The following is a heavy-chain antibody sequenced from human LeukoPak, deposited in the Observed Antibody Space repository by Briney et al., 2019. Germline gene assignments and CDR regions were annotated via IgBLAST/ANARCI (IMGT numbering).Heavy chain of an antibody. J-gene: IGHJ5*02. CDR2: INHSDST. V-gene: IGHV4-34*01. CDR1: TGTFCGFY. Sequence: SETLSLTCAVYTGTFCGFYWSWLRQPPGKGREWIGEINHSDSTNYNPSLKSRVTISEDTSKNQFSVKLSSVTDADPAVYYSARGRTRPWFDPGGRGTVVTVS. D-gene: IGHD1-14*01. CDR3: ARGRTRPWFDP.